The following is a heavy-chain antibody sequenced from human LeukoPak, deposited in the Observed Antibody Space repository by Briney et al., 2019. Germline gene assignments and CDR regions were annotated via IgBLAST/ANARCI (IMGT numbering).Heavy chain of an antibody. CDR1: GGSISSDY. V-gene: IGHV4-59*01. Sequence: PSETLSLTCSVSGGSISSDYWGWIRQPPGKGLEWIGYIYYSGSTNYNPSLKSRVTISVDASKSQFSLKLSSVTAADTALYYCARDGGVDGYNSYFDYWGQGTLVTVSS. J-gene: IGHJ4*02. D-gene: IGHD5-24*01. CDR2: IYYSGST. CDR3: ARDGGVDGYNSYFDY.